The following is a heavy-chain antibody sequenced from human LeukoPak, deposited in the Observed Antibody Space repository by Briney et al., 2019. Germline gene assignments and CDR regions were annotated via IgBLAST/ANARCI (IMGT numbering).Heavy chain of an antibody. CDR3: ARNQAVAANRGASDV. J-gene: IGHJ3*01. D-gene: IGHD6-19*01. Sequence: SETLSLTCPVSGGTISSYYWSWIRQPPGKGLEWIGNIFYSGSPNYNPSLKSRVTVSFDTSKNQFSLKLDSVTEIDTAMYYCARNQAVAANRGASDVWGQGTMVTVSS. V-gene: IGHV4-59*08. CDR2: IFYSGSP. CDR1: GGTISSYY.